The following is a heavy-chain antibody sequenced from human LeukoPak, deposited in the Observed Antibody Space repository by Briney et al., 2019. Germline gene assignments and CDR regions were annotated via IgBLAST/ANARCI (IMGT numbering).Heavy chain of an antibody. CDR2: INPNSGGT. D-gene: IGHD2-2*01. CDR3: ARGASMDYCSSTSCRKNWFDP. Sequence: ASVKVSCKASGYTFTGYYMHWVRQAPGQGLEWMGWINPNSGGTNYAQKFQGRVTMTRDTPISTAYMELSRLRSDDTAVYYCARGASMDYCSSTSCRKNWFDPWGQGTLVTVSS. J-gene: IGHJ5*02. CDR1: GYTFTGYY. V-gene: IGHV1-2*02.